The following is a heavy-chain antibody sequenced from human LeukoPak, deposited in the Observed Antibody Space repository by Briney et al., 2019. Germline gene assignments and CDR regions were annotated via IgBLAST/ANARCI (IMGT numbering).Heavy chain of an antibody. J-gene: IGHJ3*02. CDR2: IYYSGST. V-gene: IGHV4-59*12. Sequence: SETLSLTCTVSGGSISSYYWSWIRQSPGKGLEWIGYIYYSGSTNYNPSLKSRLTISVDTSKNQFSLKLSSVTAADTAVYYCARELAAATDIWGQGTMVTVSS. CDR3: ARELAAATDI. D-gene: IGHD6-13*01. CDR1: GGSISSYY.